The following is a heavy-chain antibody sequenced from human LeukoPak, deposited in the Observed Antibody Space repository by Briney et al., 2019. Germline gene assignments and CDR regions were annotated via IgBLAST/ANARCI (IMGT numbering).Heavy chain of an antibody. CDR3: ARDRSPGEVENWFDP. D-gene: IGHD7-27*01. J-gene: IGHJ5*02. CDR2: IIPIFGTA. V-gene: IGHV1-69*01. CDR1: GGTFSSYA. Sequence: ASVKVSCKASGGTFSSYAISWVRQAPGQGLEWMGGIIPIFGTANYAQKFQGRVTITADESTSTAYMELSSLRSEDTAVYYCARDRSPGEVENWFDPWGQGTLVTVSS.